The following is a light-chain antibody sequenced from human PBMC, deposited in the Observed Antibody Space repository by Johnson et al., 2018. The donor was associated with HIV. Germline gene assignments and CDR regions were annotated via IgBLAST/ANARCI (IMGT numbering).Light chain of an antibody. J-gene: IGLJ1*01. V-gene: IGLV1-51*01. CDR2: AND. CDR1: TSNIGDNY. Sequence: LTQPPSVSAAPGQKVTISCSGSTSNIGDNYVSWYRQLPGTAPKLLISANDKRPSGIPDRFSGSKSGTSATLGITGLQTGDEADYYCGTWDSSLSAYVFGTGTKVTVL. CDR3: GTWDSSLSAYV.